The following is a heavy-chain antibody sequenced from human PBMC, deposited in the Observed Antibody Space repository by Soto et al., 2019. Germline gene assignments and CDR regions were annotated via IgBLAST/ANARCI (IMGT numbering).Heavy chain of an antibody. Sequence: SVKVSCKASGGTFSSYTISWVRQAPGQGLEWMGRIIPILGIANYAQKFQGRVTITADKSTSTAYMELSSLRSEDTAVYYCARSPGIVVRYFDYSRQGTLVPVSS. CDR3: ARSPGIVVRYFDY. CDR2: IIPILGIA. J-gene: IGHJ4*02. CDR1: GGTFSSYT. D-gene: IGHD2-2*01. V-gene: IGHV1-69*02.